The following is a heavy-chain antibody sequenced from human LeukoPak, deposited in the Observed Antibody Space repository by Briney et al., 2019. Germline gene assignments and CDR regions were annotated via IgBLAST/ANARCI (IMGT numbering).Heavy chain of an antibody. J-gene: IGHJ4*02. Sequence: ASVKVSCKASGYTCTSYGISWVRQAPGQGLEWMGWISAYNGNTNYAQKLQGRVTMTTDTSTSTAYMELRSLRSDDTAVYYCARDRAGIAAAGSFDYWGQGTLVTVSS. CDR1: GYTCTSYG. D-gene: IGHD6-13*01. CDR2: ISAYNGNT. V-gene: IGHV1-18*01. CDR3: ARDRAGIAAAGSFDY.